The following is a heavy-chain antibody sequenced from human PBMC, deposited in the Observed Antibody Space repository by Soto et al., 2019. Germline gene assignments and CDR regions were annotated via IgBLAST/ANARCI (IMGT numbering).Heavy chain of an antibody. D-gene: IGHD2-8*02. J-gene: IGHJ4*02. V-gene: IGHV4-34*01. Sequence: PSETLSLTCAVYGGSFSGYYWSWIRQPPGKGLEWIGEINHSGSTNYNPSLKSRVTVSVDTSKNQFSLSLSSVTAADTAIYHCERLVIVPSGGWTGRYFDYWGQGALVTVSS. CDR3: ERLVIVPSGGWTGRYFDY. CDR1: GGSFSGYY. CDR2: INHSGST.